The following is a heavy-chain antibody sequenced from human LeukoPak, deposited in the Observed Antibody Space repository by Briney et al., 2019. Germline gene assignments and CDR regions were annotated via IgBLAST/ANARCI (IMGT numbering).Heavy chain of an antibody. D-gene: IGHD3-3*01. V-gene: IGHV3-33*06. CDR1: GFTFSSYG. CDR3: AKDSATYYDFWSGGWFDP. Sequence: PGGSLRLSCAASGFTFSSYGMHWVRQAPGRGLEWVAVIWYDGSNKYYADSVKGRFTISRDNSKNTLYLQMNSLRAEDTAVYYCAKDSATYYDFWSGGWFDPWGQGTLVTVSS. J-gene: IGHJ5*02. CDR2: IWYDGSNK.